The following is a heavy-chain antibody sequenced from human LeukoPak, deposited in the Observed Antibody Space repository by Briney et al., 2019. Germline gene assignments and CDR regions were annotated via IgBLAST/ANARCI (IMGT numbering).Heavy chain of an antibody. J-gene: IGHJ6*02. V-gene: IGHV3-66*01. CDR1: GFTVSSNY. CDR2: IYSGGST. CDR3: ARDGRPAAICYYYYGMDV. Sequence: GGSLRLSCAASGFTVSSNYMSWVRQAPGKGLEWVSVIYSGGSTYYADSVKGRFTISRDNSKNTLYLQMNSLRAEDTAVYYCARDGRPAAICYYYYGMDVWGQGTTVTVSS. D-gene: IGHD2-2*02.